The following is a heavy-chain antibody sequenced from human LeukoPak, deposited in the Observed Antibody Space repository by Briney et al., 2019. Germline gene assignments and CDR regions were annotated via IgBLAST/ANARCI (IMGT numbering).Heavy chain of an antibody. CDR2: INTDGSST. CDR3: ARVYRNYYDSVPYY. CDR1: GFTFSSYW. J-gene: IGHJ4*02. D-gene: IGHD3-22*01. V-gene: IGHV3-74*01. Sequence: GGSLRLSCAASGFTFSSYWMHWVRQAPGKGLVWVSRINTDGSSTSYADSVKGRFTISRDNAKNTLYLQMNSLRAEDTAVYYCARVYRNYYDSVPYYWGQGTLVTVSS.